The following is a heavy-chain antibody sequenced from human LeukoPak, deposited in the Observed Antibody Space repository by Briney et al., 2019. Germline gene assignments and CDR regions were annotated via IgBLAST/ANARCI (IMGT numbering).Heavy chain of an antibody. CDR1: GGSFGGYY. D-gene: IGHD2-2*01. J-gene: IGHJ4*02. V-gene: IGHV4-34*01. CDR3: AAKVVVPAAIHFDY. CDR2: INHSGST. Sequence: PSETLSLTCAVYGGSFGGYYWSWIRQPPGKGLEWIGEINHSGSTNYNPSLKSRVTISVDTSKNQFSLKLSSVTAADTAVYYCAAKVVVPAAIHFDYWGQGTLVTVSS.